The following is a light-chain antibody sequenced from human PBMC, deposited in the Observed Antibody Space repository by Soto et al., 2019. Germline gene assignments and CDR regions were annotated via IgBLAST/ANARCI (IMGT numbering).Light chain of an antibody. J-gene: IGKJ5*01. Sequence: EIVLTQSPATLSVSPGERATLSCRASQSVSGDLAWYHHKPGQAPRLLIYDASTRALDTPARFAGSGAGTEFTLTISSLQSADFAVYFCQQYNNWPITFGQGTRLEIK. CDR2: DAS. CDR3: QQYNNWPIT. V-gene: IGKV3-15*01. CDR1: QSVSGD.